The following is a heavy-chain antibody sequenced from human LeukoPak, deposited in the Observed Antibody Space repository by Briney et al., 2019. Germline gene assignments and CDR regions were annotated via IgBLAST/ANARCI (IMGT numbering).Heavy chain of an antibody. J-gene: IGHJ4*02. CDR2: ISYDGSDK. CDR1: GFTFNTYN. D-gene: IGHD1-26*01. CDR3: ARDISGNYAFDY. V-gene: IGHV3-30*04. Sequence: GRSLRLSCAASGFTFNTYNMHWVRQAPGKELEWVAIISYDGSDKRSADSVKGRFTISRDNSKNTMFLQMNSLRAEDTAVYYCARDISGNYAFDYWGKGTLVTVSS.